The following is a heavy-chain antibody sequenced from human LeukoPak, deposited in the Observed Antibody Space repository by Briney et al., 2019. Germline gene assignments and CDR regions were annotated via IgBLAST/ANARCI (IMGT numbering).Heavy chain of an antibody. CDR1: GFTFSSYG. D-gene: IGHD1-26*01. CDR2: IRYDGSNK. CDR3: ARQEWRWEQKAIDY. J-gene: IGHJ4*02. V-gene: IGHV3-30*02. Sequence: GGSLRLSCAASGFTFSSYGMHWVRQAPGKGLEWVAFIRYDGSNKYYADSVKGRFTISRDNSKNTLYLQMNSLRAEDTAVYYCARQEWRWEQKAIDYWGQGTLVTVSS.